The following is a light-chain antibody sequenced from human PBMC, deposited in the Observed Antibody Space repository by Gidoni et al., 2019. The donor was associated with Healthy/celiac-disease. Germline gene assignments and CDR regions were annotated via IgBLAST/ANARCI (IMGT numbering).Light chain of an antibody. Sequence: MVMAQSPLCLPVTPGEPASISCKSSQSLLHSNGYNYLDWYLQKPGQSPQLLIYLGSNRASGVPDRFSGSGSGTDFTLKISRVEAEDVGVYYCMQALQTPLTFGGGTKVEIK. J-gene: IGKJ4*01. CDR2: LGS. V-gene: IGKV2-28*01. CDR1: QSLLHSNGYNY. CDR3: MQALQTPLT.